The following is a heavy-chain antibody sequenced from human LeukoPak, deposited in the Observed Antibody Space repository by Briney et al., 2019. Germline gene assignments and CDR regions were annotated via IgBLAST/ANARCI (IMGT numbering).Heavy chain of an antibody. D-gene: IGHD1-26*01. V-gene: IGHV4-39*07. CDR1: GGSFTGSGYY. J-gene: IGHJ4*02. Sequence: SETLSLTCSVSGGSFTGSGYYWVWIRQPPGKGLEWIATIYYTGSTYYNPSLKSRVTISVDTYKNQFSLRLTSVTAADTAMYYCARLRSPGDFDYWGQGTLVTVSS. CDR2: IYYTGST. CDR3: ARLRSPGDFDY.